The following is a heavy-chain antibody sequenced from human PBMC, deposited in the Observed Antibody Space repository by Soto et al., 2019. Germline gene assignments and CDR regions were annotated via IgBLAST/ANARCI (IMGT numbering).Heavy chain of an antibody. CDR1: GLTFSSYW. D-gene: IGHD6-19*01. CDR3: ARAPYSSGWWGLDY. Sequence: EVQLVESGGGLVQPGGSLRLSCAASGLTFSSYWMHWVRQAPGKGLVWVSRISTDGSVTTYADSVKGRFTISRDNAKNTLHLQMNSLRTEATAVYYCARAPYSSGWWGLDYWGQGTLVTVSS. V-gene: IGHV3-74*01. J-gene: IGHJ4*02. CDR2: ISTDGSVT.